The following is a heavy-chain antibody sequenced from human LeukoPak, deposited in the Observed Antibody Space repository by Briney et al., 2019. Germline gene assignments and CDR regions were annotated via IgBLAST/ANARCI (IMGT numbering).Heavy chain of an antibody. V-gene: IGHV3-33*08. D-gene: IGHD2-2*01. Sequence: PGGALGLSCAASGFIFCSKWMSWGRQAPGKGLGWVAGILYDGSNQYYADSVKGRFTVSRDNSKNTLYLQMNSLRAEDTAVYYCARDQTYCSSSVCYEDYWGQGTLVTVSS. CDR1: GFIFCSKW. CDR3: ARDQTYCSSSVCYEDY. J-gene: IGHJ4*02. CDR2: ILYDGSNQ.